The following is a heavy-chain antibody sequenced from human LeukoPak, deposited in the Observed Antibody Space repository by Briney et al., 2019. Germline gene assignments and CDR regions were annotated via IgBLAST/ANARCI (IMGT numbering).Heavy chain of an antibody. J-gene: IGHJ4*02. CDR1: GFTFTTYA. Sequence: GGSLRLSCAASGFTFTTYAMSWVRQAPGKGLEWVSGISGSVGSTNYADSAKGRFTISRDNFKNTVYLQMNSPRDAESAVYYCVKGYYITSSRFDYWGQGTLFTVSS. D-gene: IGHD3-9*01. CDR2: ISGSVGST. CDR3: VKGYYITSSRFDY. V-gene: IGHV3-23*01.